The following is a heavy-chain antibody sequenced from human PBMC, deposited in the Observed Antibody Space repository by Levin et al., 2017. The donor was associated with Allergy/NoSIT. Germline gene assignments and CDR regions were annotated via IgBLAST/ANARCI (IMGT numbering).Heavy chain of an antibody. CDR2: IYSGGST. D-gene: IGHD3-22*01. CDR3: ARESLTKYYYDSSGPLDY. J-gene: IGHJ4*02. CDR1: GFTVSSNY. V-gene: IGHV3-66*01. Sequence: GESLKISCAASGFTVSSNYMSWVRQAPGKGLEWVSVIYSGGSTYYADSVKGRFTISRDNSKNTLYLQMNSLRAEDTAVYYCARESLTKYYYDSSGPLDYWGQGTLVTVSS.